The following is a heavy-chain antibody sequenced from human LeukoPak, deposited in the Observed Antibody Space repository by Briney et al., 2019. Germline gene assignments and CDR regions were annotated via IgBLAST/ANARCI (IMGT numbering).Heavy chain of an antibody. CDR3: TTECSGSCRALMDV. Sequence: GGSLRLSCAASGFTFSNAWMSWVRQAPGKGLEWVGRIKSKTDGGTTDYAAPVKGRFTISRDDSKNTLYLQMNSLKTEDTAVYYCTTECSGSCRALMDVWGQGTTVTVSS. V-gene: IGHV3-15*01. D-gene: IGHD2-15*01. CDR2: IKSKTDGGTT. CDR1: GFTFSNAW. J-gene: IGHJ6*02.